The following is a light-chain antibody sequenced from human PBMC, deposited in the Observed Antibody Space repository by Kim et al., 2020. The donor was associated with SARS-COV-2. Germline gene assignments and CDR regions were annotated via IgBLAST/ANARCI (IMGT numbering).Light chain of an antibody. Sequence: QSVVTQPPSASGTPGQRVTISCPGSSSNIGDNYVFWYQHLPGEAPKLLIYRTNQRPSGVPDRFSGSKSGTSAYLAISGLRSEDEADYYCAAWDDSLSAYVFGTGTKVTVL. V-gene: IGLV1-47*01. J-gene: IGLJ1*01. CDR1: SSNIGDNY. CDR3: AAWDDSLSAYV. CDR2: RTN.